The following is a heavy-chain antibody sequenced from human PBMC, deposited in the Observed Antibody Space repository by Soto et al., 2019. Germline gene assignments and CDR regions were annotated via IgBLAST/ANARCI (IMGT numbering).Heavy chain of an antibody. CDR3: ARIGWEAGVADWEFDH. V-gene: IGHV3-23*01. D-gene: IGHD6-19*01. CDR2: FRGTDDST. J-gene: IGHJ4*02. CDR1: GFTFRSYA. Sequence: GGSLRLSCAASGFTFRSYAMSWVRQAPGKGLEWVSAFRGTDDSTYYADSVKGRFTISRDTSKATLYLQMNSLRAEDTAVYYCARIGWEAGVADWEFDHWGRGTLVTVSS.